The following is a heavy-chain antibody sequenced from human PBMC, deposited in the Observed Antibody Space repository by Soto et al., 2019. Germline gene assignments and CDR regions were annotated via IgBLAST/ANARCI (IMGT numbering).Heavy chain of an antibody. J-gene: IGHJ6*02. CDR1: GFTFSSYS. Sequence: GGSLRLSCAASGFTFSSYSMNWVRQAPGKGLERVSYISSSSSTIYYADSVKGRFTISRDNAKNSLYLQMNSLRDEDTAVYYCARNLMVRGGRYYYYGMDVWGQGTTVTVSS. D-gene: IGHD3-10*01. CDR2: ISSSSSTI. CDR3: ARNLMVRGGRYYYYGMDV. V-gene: IGHV3-48*02.